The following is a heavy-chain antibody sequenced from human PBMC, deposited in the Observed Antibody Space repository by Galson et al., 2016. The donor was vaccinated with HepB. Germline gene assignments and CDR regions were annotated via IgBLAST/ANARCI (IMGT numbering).Heavy chain of an antibody. J-gene: IGHJ5*02. CDR2: IYHTGTS. V-gene: IGHV4-4*02. CDR3: ARAAVVPGARMVFDP. CDR1: GASINNSTW. Sequence: SETLSLTCTVSGASINNSTWWTWVRQAPGKGLEWIGEIYHTGTSNNNPFLNSRFTLSIDQSRNPFSLNLTSVSAADTAVYYCARAAVVPGARMVFDPWGQGMLVTVSS. D-gene: IGHD2-2*01.